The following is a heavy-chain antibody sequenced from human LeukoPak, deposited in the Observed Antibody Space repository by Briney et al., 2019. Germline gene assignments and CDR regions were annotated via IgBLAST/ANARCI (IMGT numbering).Heavy chain of an antibody. V-gene: IGHV3-23*01. CDR2: ISGSAGST. CDR1: GFTFSTYT. D-gene: IGHD3-10*01. Sequence: GRSLRLSCAASGFTFSTYTMNWVRQAPGKGLEWVSTISGSAGSTYYADSVKGRFTISRDNSKNTLYLQMNSLRAEDTAVYYCARPYGSGTFDPWGQGTLVTVSS. CDR3: ARPYGSGTFDP. J-gene: IGHJ5*02.